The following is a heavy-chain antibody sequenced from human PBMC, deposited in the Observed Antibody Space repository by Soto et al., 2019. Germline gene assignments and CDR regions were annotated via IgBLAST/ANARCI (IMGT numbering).Heavy chain of an antibody. CDR1: GGTFSSYA. CDR3: ARELLLISSYYYGMDV. V-gene: IGHV1-69*13. J-gene: IGHJ6*02. Sequence: SVKVSCKASGGTFSSYAISWVRQAPGQGLEWMGGIIPIFGTANYAQKFQGRVTITADESTSTAYMELSSLRSEDTAVYYCARELLLISSYYYGMDVWGQGTTVTVSS. D-gene: IGHD2-21*01. CDR2: IIPIFGTA.